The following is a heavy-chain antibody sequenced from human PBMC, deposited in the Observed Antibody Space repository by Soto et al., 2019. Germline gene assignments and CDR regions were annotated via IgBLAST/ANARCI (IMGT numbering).Heavy chain of an antibody. CDR3: ARVQRYGYSYGYGYYFDY. J-gene: IGHJ4*02. V-gene: IGHV4-30-4*01. CDR2: IYYSGST. D-gene: IGHD5-18*01. CDR1: GGSISSGDYY. Sequence: QVQLQESGPGLVKPSQTLSLTCTVSGGSISSGDYYWSWIRQPPGKGLEWIGYIYYSGSTYYNPSLKSRVTISVDTSKNQFSLKLSSVTAADTAVYYCARVQRYGYSYGYGYYFDYWGQGTLVTVSS.